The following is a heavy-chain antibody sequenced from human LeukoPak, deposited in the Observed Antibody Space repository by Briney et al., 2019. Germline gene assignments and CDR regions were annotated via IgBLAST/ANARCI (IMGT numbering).Heavy chain of an antibody. D-gene: IGHD7-27*01. CDR2: INHSGST. CDR1: GGSFSGYY. CDR3: ARRSRLWGGWFDP. Sequence: SETLSLTCAVYGGSFSGYYRSWIRQPPGKGLEWIGEINHSGSTNYNPSLKSRVTISVDTSKNQFSLKLSSVTAADTAVYYCARRSRLWGGWFDPWGQGTLVTVSS. V-gene: IGHV4-34*01. J-gene: IGHJ5*02.